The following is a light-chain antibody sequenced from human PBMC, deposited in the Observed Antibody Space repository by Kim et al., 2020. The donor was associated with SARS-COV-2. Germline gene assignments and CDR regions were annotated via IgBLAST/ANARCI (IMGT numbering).Light chain of an antibody. CDR2: GDN. V-gene: IGLV3-19*01. Sequence: SSELTQDPAVSVALGQTVSITCQGDSLRSYYTTWYQQKPRQAPVLVIYGDNSRPSGFPDRFSGSSSGNTASLTISGVQAEDEADYYCNSRDISGYIWIFG. J-gene: IGLJ2*01. CDR1: SLRSYY. CDR3: NSRDISGYIWI.